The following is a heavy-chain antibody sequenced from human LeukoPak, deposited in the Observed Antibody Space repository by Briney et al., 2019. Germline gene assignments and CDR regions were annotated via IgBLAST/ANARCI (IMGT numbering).Heavy chain of an antibody. CDR3: ARDLGGTHRGGDY. V-gene: IGHV1-2*02. Sequence: SSVRVSCKASGYTFTGYYMHWVRQAPGQGLEWMGWINPNSGGTNYAQKFQGRVTMTRDTSISTAYMELSRLRSDDTAVYYCARDLGGTHRGGDYWGQGTLVAVAS. CDR1: GYTFTGYY. D-gene: IGHD1-26*01. J-gene: IGHJ4*02. CDR2: INPNSGGT.